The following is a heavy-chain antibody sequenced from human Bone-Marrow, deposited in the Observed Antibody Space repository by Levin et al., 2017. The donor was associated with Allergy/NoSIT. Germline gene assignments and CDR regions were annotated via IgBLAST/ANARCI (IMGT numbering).Heavy chain of an antibody. D-gene: IGHD6-6*01. Sequence: GESLKISCKASGYTFTSYDINWVRQATGQGLEWMGWMNPNSGNTGYAQKFQGRVTMTRNTSISTAYMELSSLRSEDTAVYYCARPPRGSSHLDYWGQGTLVTVSS. J-gene: IGHJ4*02. CDR3: ARPPRGSSHLDY. CDR2: MNPNSGNT. V-gene: IGHV1-8*01. CDR1: GYTFTSYD.